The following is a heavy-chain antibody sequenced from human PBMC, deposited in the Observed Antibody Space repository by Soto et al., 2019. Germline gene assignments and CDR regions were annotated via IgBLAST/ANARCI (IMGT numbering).Heavy chain of an antibody. CDR3: ARGTWNLDDYNYFDP. CDR1: GFTIRDYH. CDR2: FSNTGSTR. J-gene: IGHJ5*02. V-gene: IGHV3-11*01. D-gene: IGHD1-1*01. Sequence: PGGSLRLSCAGSGFTIRDYHMSWVRQAPGKGLEWVSYFSNTGSTRYYADSVKGRFTMSRDNAKNSLFLQMSNLRGEDTAVYYCARGTWNLDDYNYFDPWGQGTLVTVSS.